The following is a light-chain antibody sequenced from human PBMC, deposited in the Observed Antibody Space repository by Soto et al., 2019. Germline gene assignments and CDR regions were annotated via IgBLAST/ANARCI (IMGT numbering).Light chain of an antibody. CDR2: TTG. Sequence: QAVVTQEPSLTVSPGGTVTLTCASSTGAVSSANFPNWFQQKPGQAPRALIYTTGDKHSWTPARISGSLLGGKAALTLSDVQPEDEADYYCLLFYGGLRVLGGGTKLTVL. CDR3: LLFYGGLRV. J-gene: IGLJ2*01. V-gene: IGLV7-43*01. CDR1: TGAVSSANF.